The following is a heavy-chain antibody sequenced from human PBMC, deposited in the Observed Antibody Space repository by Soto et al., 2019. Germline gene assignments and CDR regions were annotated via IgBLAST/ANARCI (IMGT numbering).Heavy chain of an antibody. V-gene: IGHV1-2*02. CDR3: ARDLEKGGGSEGFDY. D-gene: IGHD1-26*01. J-gene: IGHJ4*02. Sequence: ASVKVSCKASEDTFTANYIHWVRQAPGQGFEWMGWINPKSGGTKYPQKFQGRVTMTRDTSLSTVYMTLTRLTSDDTAVYYCARDLEKGGGSEGFDYWGQGTLVTVSS. CDR2: INPKSGGT. CDR1: EDTFTANY.